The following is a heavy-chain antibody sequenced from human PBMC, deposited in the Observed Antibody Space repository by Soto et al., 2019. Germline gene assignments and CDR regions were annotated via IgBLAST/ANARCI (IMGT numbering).Heavy chain of an antibody. CDR1: GFTFSSYE. CDR2: ISSSGSTI. J-gene: IGHJ4*02. V-gene: IGHV3-48*03. Sequence: EVQLVESGGGLVQPGGSLRLSCAASGFTFSSYEMNWVRQAPGKGLEWDAYISSSGSTIYYADSVKGRFTISRDNAKNSLYLQMNSLRAEDTAVYYCARDRKKRSQWLLPGTFDYWGQGTLVTVSS. CDR3: ARDRKKRSQWLLPGTFDY. D-gene: IGHD6-19*01.